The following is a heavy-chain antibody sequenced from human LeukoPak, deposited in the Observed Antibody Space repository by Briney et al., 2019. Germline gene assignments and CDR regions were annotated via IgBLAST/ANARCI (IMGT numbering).Heavy chain of an antibody. J-gene: IGHJ3*02. D-gene: IGHD1-26*01. V-gene: IGHV1-2*02. CDR2: INPNSGGT. CDR1: GYTFTDYY. Sequence: GASVKVSCKASGYTFTDYYMDWVRQAPGQGLEWMGWINPNSGGTNYPQKFQGRVTMTRDTSISTAYMELSRLRSDDTAVYYCARDRSGSYFRKPQCAFDIWGQGTMVTVSS. CDR3: ARDRSGSYFRKPQCAFDI.